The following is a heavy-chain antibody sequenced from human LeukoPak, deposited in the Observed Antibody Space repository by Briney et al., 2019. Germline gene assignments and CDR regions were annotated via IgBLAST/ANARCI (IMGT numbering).Heavy chain of an antibody. CDR2: INRSGRA. CDR1: GGSFSGDY. V-gene: IGHV4-34*01. Sequence: SETLSLTCAVYGGSFSGDYWSWIRQPPGKGLEWIGDINRSGRAVYNTSLKSRVIISVDASKNQFSLKVNSVTAADTAVYYCARHKIVITMLGVHRWFDPWGQGTLVAVSS. J-gene: IGHJ5*02. D-gene: IGHD3-3*01. CDR3: ARHKIVITMLGVHRWFDP.